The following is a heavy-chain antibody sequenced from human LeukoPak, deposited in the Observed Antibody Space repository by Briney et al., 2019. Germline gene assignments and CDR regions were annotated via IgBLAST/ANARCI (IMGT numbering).Heavy chain of an antibody. CDR3: ARDPARPPQWLAPSRNFDY. D-gene: IGHD5-12*01. CDR1: GYTFTSYG. V-gene: IGHV1-18*01. J-gene: IGHJ4*02. Sequence: GASVKVSCKASGYTFTSYGISWVRQAPGQGLEWMGWISAYNGNTNYAQKLQGRVTMTTDTSTSTAYMELRSLRSDDTAVYYCARDPARPPQWLAPSRNFDYWGQGTLVTVSS. CDR2: ISAYNGNT.